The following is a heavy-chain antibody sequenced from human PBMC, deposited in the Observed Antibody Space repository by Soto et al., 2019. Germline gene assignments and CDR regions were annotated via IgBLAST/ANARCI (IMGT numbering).Heavy chain of an antibody. D-gene: IGHD1-7*01. CDR1: GYTFTTYG. Sequence: QVQLVQSGAEVKKPGASVKVSCQASGYTFTTYGITWVRQAPGQGLEWMGWISVYNGNTDYAQNLQDRVTMTSDTSSSTAYVELRSLRSDDTAVYYCARGDGTWYFDYWGQVTLVTVSS. J-gene: IGHJ4*02. CDR2: ISVYNGNT. V-gene: IGHV1-18*01. CDR3: ARGDGTWYFDY.